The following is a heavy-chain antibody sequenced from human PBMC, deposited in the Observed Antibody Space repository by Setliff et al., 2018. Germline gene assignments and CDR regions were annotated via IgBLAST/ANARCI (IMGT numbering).Heavy chain of an antibody. J-gene: IGHJ6*03. CDR2: AYYNGDS. CDR3: ARHVGTRSRGYNYYYYFMDV. D-gene: IGHD3-10*01. V-gene: IGHV4-39*01. CDR1: GGSLSGSLRGYAVF. Sequence: SETLSLTCTVSGGSLSGSLRGYAVFWGWIRQSPGKELEWIGSAYYNGDSYYNPSLKSRVTMSVDTSRNQLSLHLISVTAADTAVYYCARHVGTRSRGYNYYYYFMDVWGKGTTVTVSS.